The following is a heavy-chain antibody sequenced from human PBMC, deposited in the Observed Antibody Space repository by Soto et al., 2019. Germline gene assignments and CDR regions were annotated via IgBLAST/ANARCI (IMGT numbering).Heavy chain of an antibody. CDR3: ARQRYCSGGRTRCYRYYYGMDV. CDR2: IYPGDSDT. V-gene: IGHV5-51*01. CDR1: GYSFTSYW. D-gene: IGHD2-15*01. Sequence: PGESLKISCKGSGYSFTSYWIGWVRQMPGKGLEWMGIIYPGDSDTRYSPSFQGQVTISADKSISTAYLQWSSLKASDTAMYYCARQRYCSGGRTRCYRYYYGMDVWGQGTTVTVSS. J-gene: IGHJ6*02.